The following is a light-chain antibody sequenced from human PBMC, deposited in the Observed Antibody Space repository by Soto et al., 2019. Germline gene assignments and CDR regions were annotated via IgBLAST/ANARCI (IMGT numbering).Light chain of an antibody. V-gene: IGLV2-14*01. Sequence: QSALTQPASVSGSPGQSITISCTGTSSDVGGYNYVSWYQQHPGKAPKLMIYGVSHRPSGVSNRFSGSKSGITASLTISGLQAEDEADYYCTSYTTSSARVVFGGGTKLTVL. CDR3: TSYTTSSARVV. CDR2: GVS. J-gene: IGLJ2*01. CDR1: SSDVGGYNY.